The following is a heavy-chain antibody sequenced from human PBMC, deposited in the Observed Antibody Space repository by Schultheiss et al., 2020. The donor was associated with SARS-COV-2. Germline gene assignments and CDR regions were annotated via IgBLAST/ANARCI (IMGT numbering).Heavy chain of an antibody. V-gene: IGHV1-46*01. Sequence: ASVKVSCKASGYTFTSYYMHWVRQAPGQGLEWMGIINPSGGSTSYAQKFQGRVTMTRDTSISTAYMELSSLRSEDTAVYYCAREWGGYSSSWYVGGYWFDPWGQGTLVTVSS. CDR1: GYTFTSYY. CDR3: AREWGGYSSSWYVGGYWFDP. D-gene: IGHD6-13*01. J-gene: IGHJ5*02. CDR2: INPSGGST.